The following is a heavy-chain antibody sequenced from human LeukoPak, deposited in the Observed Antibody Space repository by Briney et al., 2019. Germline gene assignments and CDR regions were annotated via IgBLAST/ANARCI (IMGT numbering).Heavy chain of an antibody. V-gene: IGHV3-73*01. CDR3: TRQTYDILTGYYTFDY. Sequence: GGSLRLSCAASGFTFSGSAMHWVRQASGKGLEWVARIRSKSNSYASAYAVSVKGRGTISRDDSKNTAYLQMNSLKTEDTAVYYCTRQTYDILTGYYTFDYGGQGTLVTVS. D-gene: IGHD3-9*01. CDR1: GFTFSGSA. CDR2: IRSKSNSYAS. J-gene: IGHJ4*02.